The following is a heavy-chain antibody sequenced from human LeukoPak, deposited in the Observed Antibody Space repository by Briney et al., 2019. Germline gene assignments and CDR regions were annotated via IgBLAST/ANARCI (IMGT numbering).Heavy chain of an antibody. D-gene: IGHD3-10*01. Sequence: PGRSLRLSCAASGFTFSSYAMHWVRQAPGKGLEWVAVISYDGSNKYYADSVKGRFTISRDNSKNTLYLQMNSLRAEDTAVYYCASRRSGSKTEKFDYWGQGTLVTVSS. CDR2: ISYDGSNK. V-gene: IGHV3-30-3*01. CDR1: GFTFSSYA. J-gene: IGHJ4*02. CDR3: ASRRSGSKTEKFDY.